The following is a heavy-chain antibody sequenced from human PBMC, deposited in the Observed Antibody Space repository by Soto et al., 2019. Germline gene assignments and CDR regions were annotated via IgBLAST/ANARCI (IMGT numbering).Heavy chain of an antibody. D-gene: IGHD2-2*01. Sequence: GGSLRLSCAASGFTFSSYAMHWVRQAPGKGLEWVAVISYDGSNKYYADSVKGRFTISRDNSKNTLYLQMNSLRAEDTAVYYCARVGCSSTSCLNYYYYYGMDVWGQGTTVTVSS. CDR2: ISYDGSNK. CDR3: ARVGCSSTSCLNYYYYYGMDV. V-gene: IGHV3-30-3*01. J-gene: IGHJ6*02. CDR1: GFTFSSYA.